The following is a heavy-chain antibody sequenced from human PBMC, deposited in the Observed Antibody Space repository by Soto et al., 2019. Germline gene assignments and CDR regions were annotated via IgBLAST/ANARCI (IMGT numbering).Heavy chain of an antibody. D-gene: IGHD2-2*01. CDR2: IYYRGST. V-gene: IGHV4-31*03. J-gene: IGHJ3*02. Sequence: QVQLQESGPGLVKPSQTLSLTCTVSGGSISSGGYYWSWIRQHPGKGLEWIGYIYYRGSTYYNPSLNSGVTISVDTSKNQFSLKLSSVTAADTAVYYCAREDIGVVPAAIHNSHPGYAFDIWGQGTMVTVSS. CDR1: GGSISSGGYY. CDR3: AREDIGVVPAAIHNSHPGYAFDI.